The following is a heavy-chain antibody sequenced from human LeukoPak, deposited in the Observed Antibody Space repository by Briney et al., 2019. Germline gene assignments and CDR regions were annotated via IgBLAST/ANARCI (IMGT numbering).Heavy chain of an antibody. D-gene: IGHD3-3*01. J-gene: IGHJ4*02. V-gene: IGHV3-21*01. CDR2: ISSSSSYI. CDR1: GFTFSSYS. CDR3: ARVAYDFWSGYSYFDY. Sequence: GGSLRLSCAASGFTFSSYSMNWVRQAPGKGLEWVSSISSSSSYIYYADSVKGRFPISRDNAKNSLYLQMNSLRAEDTAVYYCARVAYDFWSGYSYFDYWGQGTLVTVSS.